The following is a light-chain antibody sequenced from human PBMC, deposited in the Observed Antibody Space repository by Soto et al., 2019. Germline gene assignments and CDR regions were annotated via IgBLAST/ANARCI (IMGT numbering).Light chain of an antibody. CDR2: KAS. CDR1: QSISSW. J-gene: IGKJ1*01. CDR3: QQYDKYAWT. Sequence: DIQMPQSPSTLSASVGDRVTITCRASQSISSWLAWYQQKPGKAPKLLIYKASTLESGVPSRFSGSRSGTEFTLTVSSLQPYDFATYYCQQYDKYAWTVGQGTKVEIK. V-gene: IGKV1-5*03.